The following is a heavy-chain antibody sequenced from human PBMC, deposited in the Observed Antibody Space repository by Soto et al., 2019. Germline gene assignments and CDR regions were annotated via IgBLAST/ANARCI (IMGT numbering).Heavy chain of an antibody. J-gene: IGHJ3*02. CDR2: IYYSGSN. D-gene: IGHD5-18*01. CDR1: GGSISSYY. CDR3: ARAVGGYSYGLDAFDI. V-gene: IGHV4-59*01. Sequence: SETLSLTCTVSGGSISSYYWSWIRQPPGKGLEWIGYIYYSGSNNYNPSLKSRVTISVDTSKNQFSLKLSSVTAADTAVYYCARAVGGYSYGLDAFDIWGQGTMVTVSS.